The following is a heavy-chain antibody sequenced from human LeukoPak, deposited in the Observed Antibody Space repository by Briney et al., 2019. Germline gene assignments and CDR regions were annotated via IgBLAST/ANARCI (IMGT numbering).Heavy chain of an antibody. CDR3: ASDQVSGVFDY. D-gene: IGHD5/OR15-5a*01. CDR2: ISPDGSYR. Sequence: PGGSLRLPCAVSGHVLNEFYIKWIRHSPGRGLVWLAYISPDGSYRTYGDSVKGRFVISRDNAKNSVSLQMNSLRVEDTAVYFCASDQVSGVFDYWGEGARVTAS. J-gene: IGHJ4*02. V-gene: IGHV3-11*05. CDR1: GHVLNEFY.